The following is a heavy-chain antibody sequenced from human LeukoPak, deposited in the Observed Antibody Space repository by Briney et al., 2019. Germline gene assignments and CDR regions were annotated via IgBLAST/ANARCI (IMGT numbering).Heavy chain of an antibody. CDR2: INSDGSST. J-gene: IGHJ6*02. CDR3: AREGYYYGMDV. Sequence: AGRSRRRFCAASGFTFRSNCMHWGGQGPSWGPSWVSRINSDGSSTSYADSVKGRFTISRDNAKNTLYLQMNSLRAEDTAVYYCAREGYYYGMDVWGQGTTVTVSS. V-gene: IGHV3-74*01. CDR1: GFTFRSNC.